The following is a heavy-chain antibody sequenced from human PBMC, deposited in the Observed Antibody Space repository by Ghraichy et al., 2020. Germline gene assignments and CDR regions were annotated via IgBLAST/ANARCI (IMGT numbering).Heavy chain of an antibody. CDR1: GFTFSSYG. V-gene: IGHV3-30*18. D-gene: IGHD6-13*01. CDR2: ISYDGSNK. Sequence: GGSLRLSCAASGFTFSSYGMHWVRQAPGKGLEWVAVISYDGSNKYYADSVKGRFTISRDNSKNTLYLQMNSLRAEDTAVYYCAKGSPEAAGTVFDYWGQGTLVTVSS. J-gene: IGHJ4*02. CDR3: AKGSPEAAGTVFDY.